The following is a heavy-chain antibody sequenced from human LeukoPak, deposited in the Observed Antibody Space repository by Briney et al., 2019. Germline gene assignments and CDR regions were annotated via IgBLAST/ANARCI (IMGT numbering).Heavy chain of an antibody. CDR3: AKDMSHYYDSSGYPDC. Sequence: GRSLRLSCAASGFTFDDYAMHWVRQAPGKGLEWVSGISWNSGSIGYADSVKGRFTISRDNAKNSLYLQMNNLRAEDTALYYCAKDMSHYYDSSGYPDCWGQGTLVTVSS. CDR1: GFTFDDYA. D-gene: IGHD3-22*01. CDR2: ISWNSGSI. J-gene: IGHJ4*02. V-gene: IGHV3-9*01.